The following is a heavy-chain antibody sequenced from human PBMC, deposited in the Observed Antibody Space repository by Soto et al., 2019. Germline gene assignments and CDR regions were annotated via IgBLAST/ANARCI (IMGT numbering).Heavy chain of an antibody. J-gene: IGHJ6*02. Sequence: VQLLESGGGLVKPGGSLRLSCAASGFTFSDSYMSWIRQAPGKGLEWISYITFSGNTVYYADSLKGRFTISRDNAKNSLYLQMNRLRAEDTAVYYCARVSWREKYGMDVWGQGTTVTVSS. CDR2: ITFSGNTV. CDR1: GFTFSDSY. V-gene: IGHV3-11*01. CDR3: ARVSWREKYGMDV.